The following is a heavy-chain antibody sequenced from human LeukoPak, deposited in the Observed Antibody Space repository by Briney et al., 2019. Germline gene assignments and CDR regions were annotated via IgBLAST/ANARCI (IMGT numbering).Heavy chain of an antibody. CDR3: ARRAYSAAYWKHFDY. J-gene: IGHJ4*02. V-gene: IGHV4-34*01. Sequence: SETLSLTCAVYGRSFSGYYWSWIRQPPGKGLEWIGEINHSGSTNYNPSLKSRVTISVDTSKNQFSLKLSSVTAADTAVYFCARRAYSAAYWKHFDYWGQGTLVTVSS. CDR2: INHSGST. CDR1: GRSFSGYY. D-gene: IGHD1-1*01.